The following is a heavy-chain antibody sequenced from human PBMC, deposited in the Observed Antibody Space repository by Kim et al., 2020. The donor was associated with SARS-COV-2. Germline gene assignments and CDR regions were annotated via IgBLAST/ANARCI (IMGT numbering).Heavy chain of an antibody. CDR2: INPNSGGT. Sequence: ASVKVSCGASGYTFTAYYLHWVRQAPGQGLEWMGWINPNSGGTNIAQRFQGRVTLTRDSSISTAYMQLSGLASDDTAIYYCARGTEDVVVEITAIYYMDVWGKGTTVTVSS. J-gene: IGHJ6*03. D-gene: IGHD3-22*01. V-gene: IGHV1-2*02. CDR3: ARGTEDVVVEITAIYYMDV. CDR1: GYTFTAYY.